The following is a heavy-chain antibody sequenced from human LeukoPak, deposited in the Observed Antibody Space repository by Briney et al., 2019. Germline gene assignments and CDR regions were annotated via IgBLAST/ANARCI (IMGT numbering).Heavy chain of an antibody. Sequence: ASVKVSCKASGYTFTNYYVHWVRQAPGQGLEWMGIINPSGGSTSYAEKFQGRVTTTRDTSTSTVYMELSSLRSEDTAVYYCARDLPVYSSGRLHYYYGMDVWGKGTTVTVSS. CDR2: INPSGGST. CDR3: ARDLPVYSSGRLHYYYGMDV. J-gene: IGHJ6*04. CDR1: GYTFTNYY. V-gene: IGHV1-46*01. D-gene: IGHD6-19*01.